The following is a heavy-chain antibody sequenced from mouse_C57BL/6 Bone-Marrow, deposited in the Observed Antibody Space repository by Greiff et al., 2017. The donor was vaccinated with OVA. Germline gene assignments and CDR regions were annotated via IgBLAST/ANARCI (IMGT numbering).Heavy chain of an antibody. V-gene: IGHV1-61*01. CDR1: GYSFTSYW. D-gene: IGHD1-1*01. CDR2: LHPSDSET. Sequence: QVQLQQPGAELVRPGASVKLSCKASGYSFTSYWMNWVKQRPGQGLEWIGMLHPSDSETRLTEKFKDKATLTVDKSSSTAYLQLSSPTSEDSAVYYCARTRYGSRNYFDYWGQGTTLTVSS. J-gene: IGHJ2*01. CDR3: ARTRYGSRNYFDY.